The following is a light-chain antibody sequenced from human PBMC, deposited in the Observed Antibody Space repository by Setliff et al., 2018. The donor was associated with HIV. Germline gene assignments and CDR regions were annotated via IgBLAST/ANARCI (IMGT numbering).Light chain of an antibody. CDR1: NNDIGYYNY. Sequence: QSALTQPASVSGSPGQSITISCTGSNNDIGYYNYVSWYQQHPVNTPKLIIYDVTNRPSGVSDRFSASKSVNTASLTISGLQAEDEADYYCSSYTRSSTYVFGAGTKVTV. J-gene: IGLJ1*01. V-gene: IGLV2-14*03. CDR3: SSYTRSSTYV. CDR2: DVT.